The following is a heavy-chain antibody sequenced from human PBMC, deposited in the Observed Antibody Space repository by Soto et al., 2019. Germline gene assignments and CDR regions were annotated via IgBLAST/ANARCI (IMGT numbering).Heavy chain of an antibody. D-gene: IGHD3-10*01. CDR1: GGTFSSYA. CDR2: IMPIFGTA. V-gene: IGHV1-69*06. Sequence: QVQLVQSGAEVKKPGSSVKVSCKASGGTFSSYAISWVRQAPGQGLEWMGGIMPIFGTANYAQKFQGRVTITADKATSTAYMALSRLRSEDTAVYFCACGVREVRGVTWSIHYYCYGMDVWGQGTTVTVSS. J-gene: IGHJ6*02. CDR3: ACGVREVRGVTWSIHYYCYGMDV.